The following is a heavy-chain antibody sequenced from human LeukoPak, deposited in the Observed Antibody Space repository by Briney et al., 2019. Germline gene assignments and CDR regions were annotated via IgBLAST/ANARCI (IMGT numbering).Heavy chain of an antibody. D-gene: IGHD4-17*01. CDR1: GYTFTSYG. CDR3: ARVSLNGDYGMDV. CDR2: ISAYNGNT. J-gene: IGHJ6*02. Sequence: GASVKVSCKASGYTFTSYGISWVRQAPGQGLEWMGWISAYNGNTNYAQKLQGRVTMTTDTSTGTAYMELRSLRSDDTAVYYCARVSLNGDYGMDVWGQGTTVTVSS. V-gene: IGHV1-18*01.